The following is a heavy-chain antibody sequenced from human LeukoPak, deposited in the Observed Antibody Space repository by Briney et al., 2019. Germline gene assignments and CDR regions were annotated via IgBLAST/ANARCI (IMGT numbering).Heavy chain of an antibody. CDR3: ARAATLAGSFDY. V-gene: IGHV3-53*01. J-gene: IGHJ4*02. Sequence: GGSLRLSCAASGFIVSSNYMSWVRQAPGKGLEWVSTIYSGGSTYYADSVKGRFTISRDNSQNKLYLQMNSLRAEDTAVYYCARAATLAGSFDYWGQGTLVTVSA. CDR2: IYSGGST. D-gene: IGHD6-13*01. CDR1: GFIVSSNY.